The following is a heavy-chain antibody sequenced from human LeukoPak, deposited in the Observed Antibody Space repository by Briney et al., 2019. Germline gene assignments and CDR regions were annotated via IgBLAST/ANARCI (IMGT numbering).Heavy chain of an antibody. D-gene: IGHD6-13*01. CDR2: INPNSGGT. Sequence: ASVKVSCKASGYTFTGYYMHLVREAPGQGLEWMGRINPNSGGTNYAQKFQGRVTMTRDTSISTAYMELSRLRSDDTDVYARARYTSPVPGRSWYCDDSGQVALVTFSS. V-gene: IGHV1-2*05. CDR1: GYTFTGYY. CDR3: ARYTSPVPGRSWYCDD. J-gene: IGHJ4*02.